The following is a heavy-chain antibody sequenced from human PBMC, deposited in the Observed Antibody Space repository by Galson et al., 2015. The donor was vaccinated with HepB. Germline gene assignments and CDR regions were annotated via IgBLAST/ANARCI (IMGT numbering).Heavy chain of an antibody. D-gene: IGHD3-3*01. CDR1: GFTFSNAW. V-gene: IGHV3-15*01. Sequence: SLRLSCAASGFTFSNAWMSWVRQAPGKGLEWVGRIKSKTDGGTTDYAAPVKGRFTISRDDSKNTLYLQMNSLKTEDTAVYYCTTTLPEYYDFWSGYLFDYWGQGTLVTVSS. CDR3: TTTLPEYYDFWSGYLFDY. J-gene: IGHJ4*02. CDR2: IKSKTDGGTT.